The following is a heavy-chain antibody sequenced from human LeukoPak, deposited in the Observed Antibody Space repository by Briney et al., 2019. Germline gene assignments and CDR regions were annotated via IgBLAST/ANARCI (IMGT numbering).Heavy chain of an antibody. D-gene: IGHD6-19*01. V-gene: IGHV4-39*07. CDR3: AGERGEEYSSGWYKRSYFDH. J-gene: IGHJ4*02. CDR2: GDYSGGT. CDR1: GDSISSVTDY. Sequence: SETLSLTCTVSGDSISSVTDYWAWIRQPPGKGLEWIASGDYSGGTYYNPSLESRVAISADMSKNQFSLKLTSLTAAATAVYYCAGERGEEYSSGWYKRSYFDHWGQGIRVTVSS.